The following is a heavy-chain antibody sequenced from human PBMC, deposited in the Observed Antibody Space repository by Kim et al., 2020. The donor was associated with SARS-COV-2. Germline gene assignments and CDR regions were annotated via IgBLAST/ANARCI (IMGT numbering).Heavy chain of an antibody. CDR2: TI. CDR3: AGDPLTALSY. Sequence: TIYYADYVKGRFTIFRNNTKNSLYLQKNSLRAEDTALYFCAGDPLTALSYWGHGTLVTVSS. V-gene: IGHV3-11*01. D-gene: IGHD3-3*02. J-gene: IGHJ4*01.